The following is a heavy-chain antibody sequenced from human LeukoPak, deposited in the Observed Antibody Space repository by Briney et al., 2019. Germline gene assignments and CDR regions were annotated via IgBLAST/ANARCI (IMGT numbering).Heavy chain of an antibody. D-gene: IGHD4-17*01. J-gene: IGHJ4*02. V-gene: IGHV1-46*01. CDR1: GYTFTSYY. CDR2: INPSGGST. CDR3: ARGGRVMKHGDYVYPGDY. Sequence: ASVTVSCKASGYTFTSYYMHWVRQAPGQGLEWMGIINPSGGSTGYAQKFQGRVTMTRDTSTSTVYMELSSLRSEDTAVYYCARGGRVMKHGDYVYPGDYWGQGTLVTVSS.